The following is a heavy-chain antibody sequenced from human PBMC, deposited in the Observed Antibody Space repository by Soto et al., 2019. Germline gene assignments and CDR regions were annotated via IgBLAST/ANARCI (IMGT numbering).Heavy chain of an antibody. D-gene: IGHD3-10*01. CDR1: GYTFTGYY. Sequence: QVQLVQSGAEVKKPGASVKVSCKASGYTFTGYYMHWVRQAPGQGLEWMGWINPNSGGTNYAQKFQGWVTMTRDTSISTVYMELSRLRSDDTAVYYCARDRMVRGVLDAFDIWGQGTMVTVSS. CDR3: ARDRMVRGVLDAFDI. J-gene: IGHJ3*02. CDR2: INPNSGGT. V-gene: IGHV1-2*04.